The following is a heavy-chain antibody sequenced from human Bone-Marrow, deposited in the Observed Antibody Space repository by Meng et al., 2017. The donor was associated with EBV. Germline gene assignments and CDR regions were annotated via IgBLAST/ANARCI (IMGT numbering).Heavy chain of an antibody. Sequence: RLRVRESGQGLVKPSETLSLTCTVSGGSISSSSYYWGWIRQPPGKGLEWIGSIYYSGSTYYNPSLKSRVTISVDTSKNQFSLKLSSVTAADTAVYYCARVATGAFDIWGQGTMVTVSS. D-gene: IGHD1-14*01. J-gene: IGHJ3*02. V-gene: IGHV4-39*06. CDR1: GGSISSSSYY. CDR3: ARVATGAFDI. CDR2: IYYSGST.